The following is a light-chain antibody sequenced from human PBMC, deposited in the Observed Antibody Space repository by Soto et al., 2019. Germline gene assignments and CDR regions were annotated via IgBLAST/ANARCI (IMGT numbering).Light chain of an antibody. CDR3: QQSHSTPWT. V-gene: IGKV1-39*01. Sequence: DIQMTQSPSSLSASVGDRVTITCRASQTITTYLNWNQQKPGKAPKLLIYGASSLQSGVPSRFTGSGSGTDFILTISILQPEDSATYHCQQSHSTPWTFGQGTKVEIK. CDR1: QTITTY. CDR2: GAS. J-gene: IGKJ1*01.